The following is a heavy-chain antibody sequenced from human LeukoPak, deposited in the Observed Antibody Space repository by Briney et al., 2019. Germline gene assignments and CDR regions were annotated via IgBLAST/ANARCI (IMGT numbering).Heavy chain of an antibody. J-gene: IGHJ4*02. CDR1: GFTFSNAW. CDR3: AADVPSPLAQIDY. Sequence: GGAPRLSCVPSGFTFSNAWVSWVRQALRKGLEWVARIRAGVTTDYAAPVKGRFTISRDDSMNTLYLQMDRLKTGDTAVYYCAADVPSPLAQIDYWGQGTPVTVSS. D-gene: IGHD1-14*01. CDR2: IRAGVTT. V-gene: IGHV3-15*01.